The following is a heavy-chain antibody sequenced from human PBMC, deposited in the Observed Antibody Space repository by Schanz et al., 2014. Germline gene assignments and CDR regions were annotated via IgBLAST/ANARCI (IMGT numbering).Heavy chain of an antibody. J-gene: IGHJ4*02. CDR1: GFTFSTFA. CDR3: AKIERNED. Sequence: VQLVESGGDLVQPGGSLRLSCSASGFTFSTFAMHWVRQAPGKGLEYVSAISHDGYSTYYAESVKGRFTISRDNSKNTLYLQMNSLRAEDTAVYFCAKIERNEDWGQGTLVTVSS. CDR2: ISHDGYST. D-gene: IGHD1-1*01. V-gene: IGHV3-64*04.